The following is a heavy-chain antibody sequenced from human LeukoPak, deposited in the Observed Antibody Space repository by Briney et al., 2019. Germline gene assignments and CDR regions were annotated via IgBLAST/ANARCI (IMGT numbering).Heavy chain of an antibody. V-gene: IGHV3-21*04. CDR2: ISSSSRFI. D-gene: IGHD3-10*01. J-gene: IGHJ5*02. CDR3: ARANYGSGSYPNWFDP. CDR1: GFTFSSYG. Sequence: GGSLGLSCAASGFTFSSYGMNWVRQAPGKGLEWVSYISSSSRFIYYADSMKGRFTISRDNAKNSLYLQMNSLRDEDTAVYYCARANYGSGSYPNWFDPWGQGTLVTVSS.